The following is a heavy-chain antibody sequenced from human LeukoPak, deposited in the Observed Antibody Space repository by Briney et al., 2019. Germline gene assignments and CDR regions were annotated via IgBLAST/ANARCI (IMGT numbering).Heavy chain of an antibody. CDR3: AREIQQLVRFYYYYYYMDV. Sequence: GASVKVSCKPSGYTFTGYCMHWVRQAPGQGLEWMGWINPRSGGTNYAQKFQGRVTMTRDTSISTAYMELSRLRSDDTAVYYCAREIQQLVRFYYYYYYMDVWGKGTTVTVSS. V-gene: IGHV1-2*02. D-gene: IGHD6-13*01. CDR1: GYTFTGYC. J-gene: IGHJ6*03. CDR2: INPRSGGT.